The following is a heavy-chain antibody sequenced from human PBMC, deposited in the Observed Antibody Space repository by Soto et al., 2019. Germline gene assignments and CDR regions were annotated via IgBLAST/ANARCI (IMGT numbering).Heavy chain of an antibody. CDR1: GFTFSSYA. D-gene: IGHD4-17*01. Sequence: EVQLLESGGGLVQPGGSLGLSCAASGFTFSSYAMSWVRQAPGKGLEWVSAVSTSGGGTYYADSVKGRFTISRDNSKNTLNLQMDSLRTEDTAVYYCAKRWRNTAFDYWGQGTLVTVSS. CDR3: AKRWRNTAFDY. V-gene: IGHV3-23*01. J-gene: IGHJ4*02. CDR2: VSTSGGGT.